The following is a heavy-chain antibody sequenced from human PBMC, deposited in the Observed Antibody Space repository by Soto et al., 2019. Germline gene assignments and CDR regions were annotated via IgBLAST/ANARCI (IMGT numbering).Heavy chain of an antibody. CDR3: AKDCSGGWMYY. Sequence: GGSLRLSCAASEFTFSTYAMSWVRQAPGKGLEWVSTISGSGGSTYYADSVKGRFTISRDNSKNTLYLQMNSLRAEDTAVYYCAKDCSGGWMYYWGKGTLVPVSS. CDR2: ISGSGGST. V-gene: IGHV3-23*01. CDR1: EFTFSTYA. J-gene: IGHJ4*02. D-gene: IGHD6-19*01.